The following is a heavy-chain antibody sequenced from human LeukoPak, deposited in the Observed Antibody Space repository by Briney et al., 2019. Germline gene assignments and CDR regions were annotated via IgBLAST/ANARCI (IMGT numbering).Heavy chain of an antibody. Sequence: PGGSLRLSCAASGFTSSSYAMSWVRQAPGKGLEWVSAISGSGGSTYYADSVKGRFTISRDNSKNTLYLQMNSLRAEDTAVYYCAKSTDDYDYVWGSYRYTPDYWGQGTLVTVSS. V-gene: IGHV3-23*01. CDR1: GFTSSSYA. J-gene: IGHJ4*02. D-gene: IGHD3-16*02. CDR2: ISGSGGST. CDR3: AKSTDDYDYVWGSYRYTPDY.